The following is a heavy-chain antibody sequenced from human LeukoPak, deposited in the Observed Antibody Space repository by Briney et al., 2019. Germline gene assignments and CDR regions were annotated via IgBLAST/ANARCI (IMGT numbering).Heavy chain of an antibody. CDR3: ARQSDMITSGGVIAPPHAFDI. J-gene: IGHJ3*02. CDR2: IYYSGST. Sequence: PSETLSLTCTVSGGSISSSSYYWGWIRQPPGKGLEWIGSIYYSGSTYYNPSLKSRVTISVDTSKNQFSLKLSSVTAADTAVYYCARQSDMITSGGVIAPPHAFDIWGQGTMVTVSS. V-gene: IGHV4-39*01. CDR1: GGSISSSSYY. D-gene: IGHD3-16*02.